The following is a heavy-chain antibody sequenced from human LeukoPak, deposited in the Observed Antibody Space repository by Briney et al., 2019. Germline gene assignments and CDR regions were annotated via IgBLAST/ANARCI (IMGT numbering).Heavy chain of an antibody. V-gene: IGHV4-38-2*02. CDR1: GYSISSGYY. Sequence: SETLSLACTVSGYSISSGYYWGWIRQPPGKGLEWIGSIYHGGSTYYNPSLKSRVTISVDTSKNQFSLKLSSVTAADTAVYYCARRYREFDYWGQGTLVTVSS. CDR2: IYHGGST. J-gene: IGHJ4*02. CDR3: ARRYREFDY. D-gene: IGHD5-12*01.